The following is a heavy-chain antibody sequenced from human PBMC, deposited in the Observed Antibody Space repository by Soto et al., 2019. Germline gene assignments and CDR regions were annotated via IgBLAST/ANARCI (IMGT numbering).Heavy chain of an antibody. Sequence: EVQLVESVGGLVQPGVSLRLSGAASGFTFSTYSMNWVRQAPGKGLEWISYITKSSRTIYYADSVKGRFTISRDNATNSLYLQMTSLRAEDTAVYYCTRDHGDGYGMDVWGQVTTGT. CDR3: TRDHGDGYGMDV. V-gene: IGHV3-48*01. J-gene: IGHJ6*02. CDR1: GFTFSTYS. CDR2: ITKSSRTI. D-gene: IGHD4-17*01.